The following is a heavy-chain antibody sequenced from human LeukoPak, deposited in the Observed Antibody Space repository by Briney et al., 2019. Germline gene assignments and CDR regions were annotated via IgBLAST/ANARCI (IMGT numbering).Heavy chain of an antibody. CDR1: GGTFSSYA. J-gene: IGHJ3*02. CDR3: ATDYGGNGDAFDI. D-gene: IGHD4-23*01. Sequence: ASVKVSCKASGGTFSSYAIRWVRQAPGQGLEWMGGIIPIFGTANYAQKFQGRVTITADESTSTAYMELSSLRSEDTAVYYCATDYGGNGDAFDIWGQGTMVTVSS. V-gene: IGHV1-69*13. CDR2: IIPIFGTA.